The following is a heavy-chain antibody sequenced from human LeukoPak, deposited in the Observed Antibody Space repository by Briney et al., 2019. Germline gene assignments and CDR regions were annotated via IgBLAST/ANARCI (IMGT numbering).Heavy chain of an antibody. V-gene: IGHV3-23*01. J-gene: IGHJ6*03. CDR1: EFSISHYA. CDR2: DTSSTTST. Sequence: GGSLRLSCTASEFSISHYAMSWVRQAPGKGLEWVSVDTSSTTSTYYASSVRGRFTISRDNSMNTLYLQMNSLRADDTAVYYCSKAPLGACAGAVCYYLDVWGKGTTVIVSS. D-gene: IGHD2-8*02. CDR3: SKAPLGACAGAVCYYLDV.